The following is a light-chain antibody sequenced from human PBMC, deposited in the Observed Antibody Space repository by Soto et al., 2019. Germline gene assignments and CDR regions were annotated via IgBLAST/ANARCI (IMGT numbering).Light chain of an antibody. J-gene: IGLJ1*01. V-gene: IGLV1-40*01. Sequence: QSVLTQPPSVSGAPGPRVTISCTGSSSNIGAGYDVNWYQQLPGTAPKLLIYGNSNRPSGVPDRFSGSKSGTSASLAITGLQAEDEADYYCQSYASSLRVFGTGTKLTVL. CDR3: QSYASSLRV. CDR2: GNS. CDR1: SSNIGAGYD.